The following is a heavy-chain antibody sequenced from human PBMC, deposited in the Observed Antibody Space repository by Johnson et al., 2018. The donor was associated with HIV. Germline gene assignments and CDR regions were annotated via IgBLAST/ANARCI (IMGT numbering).Heavy chain of an antibody. V-gene: IGHV3-30-3*02. D-gene: IGHD6-13*01. J-gene: IGHJ3*02. CDR1: GFTFSSYT. CDR2: ISYDGDNK. Sequence: QVQLVESGGGVVQPGTSLRLSCAASGFTFSSYTMHWVRQAPGKGLEWVAVISYDGDNKYYADSVKGRFTISRDNSKNTLYLQMNSLRAEDTAVYYCAKSIAAAGTNAFDIWGQGTMVTVSS. CDR3: AKSIAAAGTNAFDI.